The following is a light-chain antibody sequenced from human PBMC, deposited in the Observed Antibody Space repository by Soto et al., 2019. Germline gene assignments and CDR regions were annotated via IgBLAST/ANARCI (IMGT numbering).Light chain of an antibody. CDR2: DAS. V-gene: IGKV1-5*01. CDR3: QQYNSYSFT. Sequence: DIQMTQSPSTLSASVGDRVTITCRASQSISSWLAWYQQKPGKAPKLLIYDASSLESGVPSRFSGSGSGTEFTLTISCLQPDDFATDYCQQYNSYSFTFGPGTKVDI. CDR1: QSISSW. J-gene: IGKJ3*01.